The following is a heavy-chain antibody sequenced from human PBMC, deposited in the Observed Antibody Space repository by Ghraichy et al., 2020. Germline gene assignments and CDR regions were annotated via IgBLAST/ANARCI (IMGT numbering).Heavy chain of an antibody. D-gene: IGHD2-15*01. Sequence: SQTLSLTCIVSGASVSDPTWWSWVRQSPGKGLEGIAEISHRGTTNSNASLKRRVTISVDKSKNQFSLNLSSVTAADTAVYYCANRIGIRYLDVWGKGTTVFASS. V-gene: IGHV4-4*02. CDR1: GASVSDPTW. CDR3: ANRIGIRYLDV. CDR2: ISHRGTT. J-gene: IGHJ6*03.